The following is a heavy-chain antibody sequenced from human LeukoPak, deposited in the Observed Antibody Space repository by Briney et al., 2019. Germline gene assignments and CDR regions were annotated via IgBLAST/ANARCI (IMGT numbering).Heavy chain of an antibody. CDR2: IGTYTGNT. CDR1: GYTFSTYG. V-gene: IGHV1-18*01. Sequence: APVKVSCKASGYTFSTYGISWMRQAPGQGLEWMGWIGTYTGNTNYAQKVQGRVTMTTDTSTTTAYMELRSLRSDDTAVYYCARDNLTGELPPTFDYWGQGTLVTVSS. J-gene: IGHJ4*02. D-gene: IGHD1-26*01. CDR3: ARDNLTGELPPTFDY.